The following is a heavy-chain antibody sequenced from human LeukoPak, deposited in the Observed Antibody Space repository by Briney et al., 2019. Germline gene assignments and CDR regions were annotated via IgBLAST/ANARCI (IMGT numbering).Heavy chain of an antibody. CDR2: IWYDGSNK. V-gene: IGHV3-33*01. J-gene: IGHJ6*02. D-gene: IGHD2-2*01. CDR1: GFTFSSYG. Sequence: GRSLRLSCAASGFTFSSYGMHWVRQAPGKGLEWVAVIWYDGSNKYYADSVKGRFTISRDNSKNTLYLQMDSLRAEDTAVYYCAREEGVVALYYYYGMDVWGQGTTVTVSS. CDR3: AREEGVVALYYYYGMDV.